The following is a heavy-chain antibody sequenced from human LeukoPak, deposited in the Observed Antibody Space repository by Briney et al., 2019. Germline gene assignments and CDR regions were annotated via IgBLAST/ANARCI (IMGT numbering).Heavy chain of an antibody. Sequence: GESLKISCKGSGYSFTSYWISWVRQMPGKGLEWMGRIDPSDSYTNYSPSFQGHVTISADKSISTAYLQWSSLKASDTAMYYCARLTARDTAMVWPTYYYYYGMDVWGQGTAVTVSS. D-gene: IGHD5-18*01. V-gene: IGHV5-10-1*01. J-gene: IGHJ6*02. CDR2: IDPSDSYT. CDR3: ARLTARDTAMVWPTYYYYYGMDV. CDR1: GYSFTSYW.